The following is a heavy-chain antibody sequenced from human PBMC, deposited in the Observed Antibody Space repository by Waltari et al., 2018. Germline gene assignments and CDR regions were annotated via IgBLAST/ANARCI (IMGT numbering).Heavy chain of an antibody. V-gene: IGHV4-39*01. CDR2: IYYSGIT. CDR3: AVGRGIFDI. D-gene: IGHD6-13*01. Sequence: LQLQESGPGLVKPSETLSLTCTVPPGSITPCGYSWGWIRQPPGKGLEWIGSIYYSGITYYDPSLESRVIISIDTSESRISLRLNSVTAADTAVYYCAVGRGIFDIWGQGTVVTVSS. CDR1: PGSITPCGYS. J-gene: IGHJ3*02.